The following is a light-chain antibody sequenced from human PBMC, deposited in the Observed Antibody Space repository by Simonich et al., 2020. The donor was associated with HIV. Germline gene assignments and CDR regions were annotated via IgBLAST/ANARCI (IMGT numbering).Light chain of an antibody. Sequence: QSALTQPASVSGSPGQSITISCTGTSSDVGSYNLVSWYQQHPGKAPKLMLYEGNKRPSGVSDRFSGSKSGNTASLTISGLQAEDEADYYCCSYPHTMVFGGGTKLTVL. J-gene: IGLJ3*02. CDR2: EGN. CDR3: CSYPHTMV. CDR1: SSDVGSYNL. V-gene: IGLV2-23*01.